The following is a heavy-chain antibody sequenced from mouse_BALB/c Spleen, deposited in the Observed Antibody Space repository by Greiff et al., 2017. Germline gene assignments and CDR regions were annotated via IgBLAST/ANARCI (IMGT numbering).Heavy chain of an antibody. V-gene: IGHV14-3*02. Sequence: VQLQQSGAELVKPGASVKLSCTASGFNIKDTYMHWVKQRPEQGLEWIGRIDPANGNTKYDPKFQGKATITADTSSNTAYLQLSSLTSEDTAVYYCARDGTGLHYFDYWGQGTTLTVAS. J-gene: IGHJ2*01. D-gene: IGHD4-1*01. CDR3: ARDGTGLHYFDY. CDR2: IDPANGNT. CDR1: GFNIKDTY.